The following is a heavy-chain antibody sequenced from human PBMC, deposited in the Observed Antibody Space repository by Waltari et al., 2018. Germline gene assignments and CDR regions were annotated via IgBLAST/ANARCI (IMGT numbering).Heavy chain of an antibody. CDR3: ARGRCVEVHRRPLYYFDY. CDR1: GGSISSHY. D-gene: IGHD2-21*01. J-gene: IGHJ4*02. V-gene: IGHV4-59*11. CDR2: IYYSGST. Sequence: QVQLQESGPGLVKPSETLSLTCTVSGGSISSHYWSWIRQPPGTGLEWIGYIYYSGSTNDTPSRTSRVTIAVDAYKHQVARKLSSVTAADTAVYYCARGRCVEVHRRPLYYFDYWGQGTLVTGSS.